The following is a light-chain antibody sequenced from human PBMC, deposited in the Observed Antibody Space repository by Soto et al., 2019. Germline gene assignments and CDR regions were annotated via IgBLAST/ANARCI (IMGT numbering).Light chain of an antibody. CDR2: DAS. J-gene: IGKJ3*01. V-gene: IGKV3-11*01. CDR1: QSVSSY. CDR3: QQRSNGIT. Sequence: EIVLTQSPATLSLSPGERATLSCRASQSVSSYLAWYQQKPGQAPRLLIYDASNRATGIPARFSGSGSGTDVAVAMRGVGAGDFAVYYCQQRSNGITVGPGTKVDIK.